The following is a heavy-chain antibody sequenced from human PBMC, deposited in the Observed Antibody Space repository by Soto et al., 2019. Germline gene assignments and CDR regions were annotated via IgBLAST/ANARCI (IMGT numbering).Heavy chain of an antibody. CDR3: ARQYCSGGICYTLDY. J-gene: IGHJ4*02. D-gene: IGHD2-15*01. CDR1: GYTFTSYF. Sequence: GASVKVSCKASGYTFTSYFMHWVRQAPGQGLEWMGIINPSGGSTSYAQKFQGRVTMTRDTSTSTVYMELSSLRSEDTAVSSCARQYCSGGICYTLDYWGQGTLVTVSS. CDR2: INPSGGST. V-gene: IGHV1-46*01.